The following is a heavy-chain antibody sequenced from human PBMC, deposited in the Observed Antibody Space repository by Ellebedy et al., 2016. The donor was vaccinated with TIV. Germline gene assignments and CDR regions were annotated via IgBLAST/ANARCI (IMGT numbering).Heavy chain of an antibody. CDR1: GFSLGSYW. D-gene: IGHD4-23*01. CDR2: INIGGTIT. J-gene: IGHJ3*01. Sequence: GGSLRLXXETSGFSLGSYWMSWVRQAPGKGLVSVSRINIGGTITNYAGSVQGRFTVSRDNAKSTLFLEMNRLSVEDTAVHYCARADRDFGGNSGDDGFDFWGQGTMVTVSA. CDR3: ARADRDFGGNSGDDGFDF. V-gene: IGHV3-74*01.